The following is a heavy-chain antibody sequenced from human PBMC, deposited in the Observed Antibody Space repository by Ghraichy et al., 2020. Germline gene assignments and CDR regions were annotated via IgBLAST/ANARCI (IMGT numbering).Heavy chain of an antibody. V-gene: IGHV4-59*08. CDR3: ARRGRGYSLYYYGLDV. J-gene: IGHJ6*02. Sequence: SETLSLTCTVSGGSMRSHFWSWIRQPPGKGLEWIGYISYPGNTNYSPSLGGRASISLDTSKIQISLRLTSVTAADTAVYYCARRGRGYSLYYYGLDVGGPETTVTVSS. CDR1: GGSMRSHF. CDR2: ISYPGNT. D-gene: IGHD5-18*01.